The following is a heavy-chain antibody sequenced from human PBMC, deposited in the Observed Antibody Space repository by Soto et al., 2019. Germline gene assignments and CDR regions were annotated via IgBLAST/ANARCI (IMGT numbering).Heavy chain of an antibody. CDR3: AREGRAYCGGDCYYNWFDP. Sequence: QVQLQESGPGLVKPSETLSLTCTVSGGSISSYYWSWIRQPPGKGLEWIGYIYYSGSTNYNPSLKSRVTISVDTSKNQFSLKLSSVTAADTAVYYCAREGRAYCGGDCYYNWFDPWGQGTLVTVSS. D-gene: IGHD2-21*02. CDR2: IYYSGST. J-gene: IGHJ5*02. CDR1: GGSISSYY. V-gene: IGHV4-59*12.